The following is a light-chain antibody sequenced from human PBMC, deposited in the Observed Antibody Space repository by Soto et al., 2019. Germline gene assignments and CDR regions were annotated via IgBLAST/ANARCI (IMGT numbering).Light chain of an antibody. V-gene: IGLV1-40*01. CDR1: SSNFGAGYD. J-gene: IGLJ2*01. Sequence: QSVLTQPPSVSGAPGQRVTISCTGSSSNFGAGYDVHWYQQLPGTAPKLLIYGDSNRPSGVPDRFSGSKSRTSASLAITGLQAEDEADYYCQSYDSSLSAVVFGGGTKLTVL. CDR3: QSYDSSLSAVV. CDR2: GDS.